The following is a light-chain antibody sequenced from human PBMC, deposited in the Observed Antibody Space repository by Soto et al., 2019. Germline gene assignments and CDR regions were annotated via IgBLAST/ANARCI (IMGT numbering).Light chain of an antibody. CDR2: GAS. J-gene: IGKJ4*01. CDR3: QQYGSPLT. CDR1: QSVSNNY. V-gene: IGKV3-20*01. Sequence: FVLTQSPGTLSLSPGERATLSCRASQSVSNNYLAWYQQKPGQAPRLLIYGASSRATGIPDRFSGSGSGTDFTLTISRLEPEDFAVYYCQQYGSPLTFGGGTKVDIK.